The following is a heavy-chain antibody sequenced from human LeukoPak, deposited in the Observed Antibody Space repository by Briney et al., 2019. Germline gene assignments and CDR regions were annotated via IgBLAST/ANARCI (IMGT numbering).Heavy chain of an antibody. CDR2: TRNKASSYTT. CDR3: ARIVGATTGDY. J-gene: IGHJ4*02. D-gene: IGHD1-26*01. V-gene: IGHV3-72*01. Sequence: GGSLRLSCAASGFTFSDHYMDWVRQAPGKGLEWVGRTRNKASSYTTEYAASVKGRFTISRDDSKNSLYLQMNSLKTEDTAVYYCARIVGATTGDYWGQGTLVTVSS. CDR1: GFTFSDHY.